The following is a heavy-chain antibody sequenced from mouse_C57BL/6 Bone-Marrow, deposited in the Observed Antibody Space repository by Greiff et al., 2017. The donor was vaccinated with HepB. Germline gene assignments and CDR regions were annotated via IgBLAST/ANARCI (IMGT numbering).Heavy chain of an antibody. CDR2: ISYDGSN. CDR3: ARGGYGWDLLFDC. Sequence: VQLKESGPGLVKPSQSLSLTCSVTGYSITSGYNWNWIRQFPGNKLEWMGYISYDGSNNYNPSLKNRISITRDTSKNQFFLKLNSVTTEDTATYYCARGGYGWDLLFDCWGQGTTLTVSS. D-gene: IGHD2-2*01. J-gene: IGHJ2*01. V-gene: IGHV3-6*01. CDR1: GYSITSGYN.